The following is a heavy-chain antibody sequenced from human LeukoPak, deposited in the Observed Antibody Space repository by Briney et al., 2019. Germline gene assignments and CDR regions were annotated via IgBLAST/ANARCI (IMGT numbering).Heavy chain of an antibody. J-gene: IGHJ5*02. Sequence: PSETLSLTCAVYGGSFSGHYWSWIRQPPGKGLEWIGEINHSGSTNYNPSLKSRVTISVDTSKNQFSLKLSSVTAADTAVYYCAGENPLTVTTNWFDPWGQGTLVTVSS. D-gene: IGHD4-17*01. CDR2: INHSGST. V-gene: IGHV4-34*01. CDR1: GGSFSGHY. CDR3: AGENPLTVTTNWFDP.